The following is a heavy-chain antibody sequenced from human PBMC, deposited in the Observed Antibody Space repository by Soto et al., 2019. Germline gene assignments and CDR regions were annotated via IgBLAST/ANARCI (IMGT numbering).Heavy chain of an antibody. D-gene: IGHD4-17*01. J-gene: IGHJ6*02. CDR3: ARGGNGDYRYYYYGMDV. CDR2: IYYSGST. Sequence: QVQLQESGPGLVKPSQTLSLTCTVSGGSISSGGYYWSWIRQHPGKGLEWIGYIYYSGSTYYNPSLKSRVTVSVDTSKNQFSLKLSSVTAVDTAVYYCARGGNGDYRYYYYGMDVWGQGTTVTVSS. CDR1: GGSISSGGYY. V-gene: IGHV4-31*03.